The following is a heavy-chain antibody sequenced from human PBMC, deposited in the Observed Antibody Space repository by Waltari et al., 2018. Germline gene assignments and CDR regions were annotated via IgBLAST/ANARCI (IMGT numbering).Heavy chain of an antibody. J-gene: IGHJ4*02. Sequence: EVQLVESGGGLVKPGDSLRLSCVSSGFTFATAWRNWVRQAPGKGLEWVGRLKSKAEGGTTDYAAPVKGRFAISRDDSKDTAYLQMNSLKTEDTAMYFCTTEGGRTWPMYWGQGTLVTVSS. CDR2: LKSKAEGGTT. CDR1: GFTFATAW. D-gene: IGHD2-2*01. CDR3: TTEGGRTWPMY. V-gene: IGHV3-15*01.